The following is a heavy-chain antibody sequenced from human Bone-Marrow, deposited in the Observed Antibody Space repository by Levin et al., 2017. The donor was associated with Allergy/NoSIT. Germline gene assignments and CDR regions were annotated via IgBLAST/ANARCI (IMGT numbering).Heavy chain of an antibody. D-gene: IGHD6-19*01. CDR1: GFTFRNFG. V-gene: IGHV3-7*01. CDR3: ARKYSSAWCFDY. J-gene: IGHJ4*02. CDR2: INQEGTEK. Sequence: PGGSLRLSCAASGFTFRNFGMTWVRQAPGKGLEWVSNINQEGTEKNYVDSVKGRFTISRDNANNALHLQMSSLRVEDTAVYFCARKYSSAWCFDYWGQGTLVTVSS.